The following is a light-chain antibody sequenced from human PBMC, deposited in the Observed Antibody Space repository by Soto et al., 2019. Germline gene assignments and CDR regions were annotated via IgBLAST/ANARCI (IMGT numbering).Light chain of an antibody. V-gene: IGLV4-69*01. Sequence: QPVLTQSPSASASLGASVKLTCSLSSGHSSYAIAWHQQQPEKGPRYLMKLNSDGSHDKGDGIPDRFSGSSSGAERYLTISSLQSEDEADYYCQTWGTAIHEVVFGGGTKVTVL. J-gene: IGLJ3*02. CDR1: SGHSSYA. CDR2: LNSDGSH. CDR3: QTWGTAIHEVV.